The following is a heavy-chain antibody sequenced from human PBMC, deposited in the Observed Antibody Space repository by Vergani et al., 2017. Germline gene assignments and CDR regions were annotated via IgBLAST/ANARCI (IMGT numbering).Heavy chain of an antibody. J-gene: IGHJ4*02. CDR2: IIPIFGTA. V-gene: IGHV1-69*01. CDR3: ARDRYNWNYGSYPNYFDY. CDR1: GGTFSSYA. D-gene: IGHD1-7*01. Sequence: QVQLVQSGAEVKKPGSSVKVSCKASGGTFSSYAISWVRQAPGQGLEWMGGIIPIFGTANYAQKVQGRVTITADESTSTAYMELSSLRSEDTAVYYCARDRYNWNYGSYPNYFDYWGQGTLVTVSS.